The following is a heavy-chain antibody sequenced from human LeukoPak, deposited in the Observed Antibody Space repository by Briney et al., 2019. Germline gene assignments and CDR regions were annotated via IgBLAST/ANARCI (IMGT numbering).Heavy chain of an antibody. CDR2: IYSGGST. CDR3: AKNVAGYSSSWYGSLLYYFDY. Sequence: GGSLRLSCAASGFAVSSNYMSWVRQAPGKGLEWVSVIYSGGSTYYADSVKGRFTISRHNSKNTLYLQMNSLRAEDTAVYYCAKNVAGYSSSWYGSLLYYFDYWGRGTLVTVSS. D-gene: IGHD6-13*01. V-gene: IGHV3-53*04. J-gene: IGHJ4*02. CDR1: GFAVSSNY.